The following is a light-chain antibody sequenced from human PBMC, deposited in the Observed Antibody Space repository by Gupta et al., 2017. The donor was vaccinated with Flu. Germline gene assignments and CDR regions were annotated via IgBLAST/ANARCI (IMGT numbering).Light chain of an antibody. CDR2: DAS. CDR3: QQYGRAPSS. J-gene: IGKJ5*01. CDR1: QSISSSD. Sequence: GTLSLSPGERATLSCRASQSISSSDLAWYQQKPGQAPRLLIFDASSSATGIPDRFSGSGSATDFTLTISRLEPEDFAVYYCQQYGRAPSSFGQGTRLDIK. V-gene: IGKV3-20*01.